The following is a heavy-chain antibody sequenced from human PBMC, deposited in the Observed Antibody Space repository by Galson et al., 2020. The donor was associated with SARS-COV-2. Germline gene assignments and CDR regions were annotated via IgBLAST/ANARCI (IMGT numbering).Heavy chain of an antibody. D-gene: IGHD4-17*01. CDR1: GSTFRNHA. CDR3: ARIPWTGDYGDYSAIFDY. V-gene: IGHV3-23*01. J-gene: IGHJ4*02. Sequence: GASLKISCVGSGSTFRNHAMGWLRPAPEKGLEWVSTIIGCGADTFYQDSVKGRFTISRDNAKSTLLLQMNGLRAEDTAIYYCARIPWTGDYGDYSAIFDYWGQGSMVTVSS. CDR2: IIGCGADT.